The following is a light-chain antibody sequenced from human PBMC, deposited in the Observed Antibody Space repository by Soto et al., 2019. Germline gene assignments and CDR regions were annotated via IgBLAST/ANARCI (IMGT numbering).Light chain of an antibody. CDR2: EVG. J-gene: IGLJ1*01. CDR1: SIDVGAYNY. V-gene: IGLV2-14*01. CDR3: SSYTARGTRV. Sequence: QSALTQFASVSGSPGQSITISCTGISIDVGAYNYVSWYQQHPDKAPKLLIYEVGNRPSGVSFRFSGSKSGNTASLTISGLQPEDDADYYCSSYTARGTRVFGTGTKLTVL.